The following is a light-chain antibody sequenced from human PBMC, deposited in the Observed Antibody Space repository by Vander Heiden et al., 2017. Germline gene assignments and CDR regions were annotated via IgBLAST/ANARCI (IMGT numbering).Light chain of an antibody. CDR3: CSYAGSSTLWV. Sequence: QSALTQPASVSGSPGQSITIPCTGTSSDVGSYNLVSWYQQHPGKAAKLMIYEGSKRPSGVANRFSGSKAGNTASLTISGLQAEDEADYYCCSYAGSSTLWVFGGGTKLTVL. CDR2: EGS. CDR1: SSDVGSYNL. J-gene: IGLJ2*01. V-gene: IGLV2-23*01.